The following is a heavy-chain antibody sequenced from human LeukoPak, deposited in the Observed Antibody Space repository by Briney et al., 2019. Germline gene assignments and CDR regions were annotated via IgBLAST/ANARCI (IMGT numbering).Heavy chain of an antibody. Sequence: ASVKVSCKASGYTFTSYGISWVRQAPGQGLEWMGWISAYNGNTNYAQKLQGRVTMTTDTSTSTAYMELRSLRSDDTAVYYCASSIAAAGTPEHFDYWGQGTLVTVSS. CDR1: GYTFTSYG. V-gene: IGHV1-18*01. CDR2: ISAYNGNT. J-gene: IGHJ4*02. CDR3: ASSIAAAGTPEHFDY. D-gene: IGHD6-13*01.